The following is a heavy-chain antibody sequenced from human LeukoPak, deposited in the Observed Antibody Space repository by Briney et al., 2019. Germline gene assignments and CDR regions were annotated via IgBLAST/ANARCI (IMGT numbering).Heavy chain of an antibody. Sequence: GASVKVSCKASGYTFTSYYMHWVRQAPGQGLEWMGWMNPNSGNTGYAQKFQGRVTMTRNTSISTAYMELSSLRSEDTAVYYCAREIGYCSSTSCYRRRYFDYWGQGTLVTVSS. CDR2: MNPNSGNT. CDR3: AREIGYCSSTSCYRRRYFDY. D-gene: IGHD2-2*02. J-gene: IGHJ4*02. CDR1: GYTFTSYY. V-gene: IGHV1-8*02.